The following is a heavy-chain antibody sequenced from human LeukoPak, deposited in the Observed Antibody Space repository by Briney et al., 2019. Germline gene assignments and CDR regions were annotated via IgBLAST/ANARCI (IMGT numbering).Heavy chain of an antibody. CDR1: GFTYSRNG. Sequence: GGSLRLSCVASGFTYSRNGMHWVRQAPGKGLEWVAFIQYDGNTIFYADSVKGRFTISRDNSKNTLYLQMNSLRTDDTAVYYCAKEATIGYCSSTSCRYYFDYWGQGTLVTVSS. CDR3: AKEATIGYCSSTSCRYYFDY. D-gene: IGHD2-2*01. CDR2: IQYDGNTI. J-gene: IGHJ4*02. V-gene: IGHV3-30*02.